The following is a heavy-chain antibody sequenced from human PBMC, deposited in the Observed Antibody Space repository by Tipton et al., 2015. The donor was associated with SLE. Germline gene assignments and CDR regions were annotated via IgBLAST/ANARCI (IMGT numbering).Heavy chain of an antibody. CDR3: ARSPTGFPNWFDP. J-gene: IGHJ5*02. CDR1: GFSISSSSYT. CDR2: IHYSGTT. Sequence: TLSLTCTVSGFSISSSSYTWGWIRQPPGKGLEWIGTIHYSGTTYYNPSLRSRVTISVGTPKNQFSLKLSSVTAADTAVYYCARSPTGFPNWFDPWGQGILVTVSS. V-gene: IGHV4-39*01. D-gene: IGHD4-17*01.